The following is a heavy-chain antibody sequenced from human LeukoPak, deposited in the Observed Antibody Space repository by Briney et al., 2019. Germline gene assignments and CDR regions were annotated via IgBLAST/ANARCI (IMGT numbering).Heavy chain of an antibody. Sequence: GGSLRLSCEASGFTFSTYWMHWVRQAPGKGLEWVSRINSDGRRTTYADSVKGRFTVSRDNAKNSLYLQMNSLRAEDTAVYYCARWRSSSWYFDLWGRGTLVTVSS. CDR2: INSDGRRT. V-gene: IGHV3-74*01. J-gene: IGHJ2*01. CDR1: GFTFSTYW. CDR3: ARWRSSSWYFDL. D-gene: IGHD6-13*01.